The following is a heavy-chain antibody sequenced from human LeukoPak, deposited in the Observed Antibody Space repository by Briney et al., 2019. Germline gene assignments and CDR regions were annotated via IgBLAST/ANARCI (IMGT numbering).Heavy chain of an antibody. CDR1: GASFSDYY. CDR2: INHSGST. CDR3: ARAVGATAVDAFDI. V-gene: IGHV4-34*01. D-gene: IGHD1-26*01. J-gene: IGHJ3*02. Sequence: SETLSLTCAVSGASFSDYYWSWIRQPPGKGLEWIGKINHSGSTNYNPSLKSRVTISVDTSKNQFSLKLSSVTAADTAVYYCARAVGATAVDAFDIWGQGTMVTVSS.